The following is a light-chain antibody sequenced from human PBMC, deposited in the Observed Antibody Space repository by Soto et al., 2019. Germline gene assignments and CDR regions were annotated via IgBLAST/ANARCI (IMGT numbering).Light chain of an antibody. CDR3: QQYNNWPPWT. Sequence: EMVLTQSLGTLPLSPEEGDTLSCRASQSVSSSNLAWYQQKPGQAPRLLIYGASTRATGIPARFSGSGSGTEFTLTISSLQSEDFAVYYCQQYNNWPPWTFGQGTKVDI. V-gene: IGKV3-15*01. CDR1: QSVSSSN. J-gene: IGKJ1*01. CDR2: GAS.